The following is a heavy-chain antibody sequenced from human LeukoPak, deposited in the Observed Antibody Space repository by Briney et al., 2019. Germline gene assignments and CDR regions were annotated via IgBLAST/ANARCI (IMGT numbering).Heavy chain of an antibody. CDR1: GYTFTDYY. Sequence: GASVKVSCKASGYTFTDYYIHWVRQAPGQGLEWMGIINPSGGNTKYAEKFQARVTMTRDTSTSTVYMDLSSLRSEDTAVYYCARAQGYGDCDYWGQGILVTVSS. CDR3: ARAQGYGDCDY. V-gene: IGHV1-46*01. D-gene: IGHD4-17*01. CDR2: INPSGGNT. J-gene: IGHJ4*02.